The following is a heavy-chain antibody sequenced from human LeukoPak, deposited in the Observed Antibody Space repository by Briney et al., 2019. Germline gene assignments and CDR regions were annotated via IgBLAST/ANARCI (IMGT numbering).Heavy chain of an antibody. Sequence: GGSLRLSCAASGFTFSSYAMSWVRQAPGKGQEWVSAISGSGGSTYYADSVKGRFTISRDNSKNTLYLQMNSLRAEDTAVYYCAKSDHLSQTGIIAVAGHFDYWGQGTLVTVSS. D-gene: IGHD6-19*01. J-gene: IGHJ4*02. CDR2: ISGSGGST. CDR1: GFTFSSYA. V-gene: IGHV3-23*01. CDR3: AKSDHLSQTGIIAVAGHFDY.